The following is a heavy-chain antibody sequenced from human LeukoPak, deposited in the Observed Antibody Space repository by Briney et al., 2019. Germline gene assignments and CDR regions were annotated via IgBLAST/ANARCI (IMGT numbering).Heavy chain of an antibody. V-gene: IGHV1-46*01. Sequence: ASVKVSCKASGYTFTSDYMHWVRQAPGQGLEWMGIINPSGGSTSYAQKFQGRVTMTRDTSTSTVYMELSSLRSEDTAVYYCARAGRPNIVVVTAADYWGQGTLVTVSS. CDR1: GYTFTSDY. CDR3: ARAGRPNIVVVTAADY. CDR2: INPSGGST. J-gene: IGHJ4*02. D-gene: IGHD2-21*02.